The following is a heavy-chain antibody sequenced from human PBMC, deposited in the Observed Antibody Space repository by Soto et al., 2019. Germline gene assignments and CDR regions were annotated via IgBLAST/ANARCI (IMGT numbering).Heavy chain of an antibody. D-gene: IGHD6-13*01. CDR2: INHSGST. CDR1: GGSFGGYY. Sequence: PSETLSLTCAVYGGSFGGYYWSWIRQPPGKGLEWIGEINHSGSTNYNPSLKSRVTISVDTSKNQFSLKLSSVTAADTAVYYCARDSSSWYGVFRYNWFDPWGQGTLVTVSS. J-gene: IGHJ5*02. V-gene: IGHV4-34*01. CDR3: ARDSSSWYGVFRYNWFDP.